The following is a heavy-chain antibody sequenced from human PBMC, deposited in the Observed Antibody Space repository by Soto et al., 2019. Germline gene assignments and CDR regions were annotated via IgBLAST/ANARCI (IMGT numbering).Heavy chain of an antibody. CDR1: GGTFSSYA. J-gene: IGHJ6*02. Sequence: QVQLVQSGAEVKKPGSSVKVSCKASGGTFSSYAISWVRQAPGQGLEWMGGIIPIFGTANYAQKFQGRVTITADESTSTAYMELSSLRSEVTAVYYCCRYFLVVVYDTNYYYRMHVWGQGTTVTVSS. V-gene: IGHV1-69*12. D-gene: IGHD2-15*01. CDR2: IIPIFGTA. CDR3: CRYFLVVVYDTNYYYRMHV.